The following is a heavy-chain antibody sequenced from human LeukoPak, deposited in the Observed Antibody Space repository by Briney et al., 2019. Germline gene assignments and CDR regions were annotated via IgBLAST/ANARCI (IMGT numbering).Heavy chain of an antibody. V-gene: IGHV1-46*01. CDR2: INPSGAST. CDR1: GYTFSSYY. Sequence: ASVKVSCKASGYTFSSYYIHWVRQAPGQGLEWMGVINPSGASTIYAQKFQGRVTMTSDTSTSTVYMELSSLKFEDTAVYYCARVRDGYNDAYDFWGQGTMVTVTS. CDR3: ARVRDGYNDAYDF. D-gene: IGHD5-24*01. J-gene: IGHJ3*01.